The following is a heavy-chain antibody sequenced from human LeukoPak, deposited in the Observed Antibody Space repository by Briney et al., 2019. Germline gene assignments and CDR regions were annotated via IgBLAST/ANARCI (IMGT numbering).Heavy chain of an antibody. J-gene: IGHJ3*02. CDR1: GYRFTTYW. Sequence: GESLKISCKGSGYRFTTYWIAWVRPMPGEGLEWMGIIYPGDSETRYSPSFQGQVTISADKSITTTYLQWGSLKASDTAMYYCTRSPRDGYHDSFDIWGQGTTVTVFS. D-gene: IGHD5-24*01. V-gene: IGHV5-51*01. CDR3: TRSPRDGYHDSFDI. CDR2: IYPGDSET.